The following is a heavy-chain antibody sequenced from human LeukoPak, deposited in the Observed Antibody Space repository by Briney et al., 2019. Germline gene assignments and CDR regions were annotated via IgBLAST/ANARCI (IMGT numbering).Heavy chain of an antibody. CDR3: ATAPAAAVSS. CDR2: INPDGSKT. V-gene: IGHV3-7*01. CDR1: GFTFSSFW. J-gene: IGHJ5*02. Sequence: GGSLRLSCDASGFTFSSFWMIWVRQSPGKGLEWVANINPDGSKTSYADSVKGRFTISRDNAKNSVFLHMSSLRAEDTAVYVCATAPAAAVSSWGQGTLVAVSS. D-gene: IGHD6-13*01.